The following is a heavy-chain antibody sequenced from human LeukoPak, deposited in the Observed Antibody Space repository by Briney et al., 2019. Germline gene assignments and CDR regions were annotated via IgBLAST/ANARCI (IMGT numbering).Heavy chain of an antibody. D-gene: IGHD3-10*01. J-gene: IGHJ4*02. CDR3: AKAGRGVRGVIYTGVDY. CDR1: GFTFSSYA. Sequence: PGGSLRLSCAASGFTFSSYAMSWVRQAPGKGLEWVSAISGGGGSTYYADSVKGRFTISRDNSKNTLYLQMNSMRAEDTAVYYCAKAGRGVRGVIYTGVDYWGQGTLVTVSS. CDR2: ISGGGGST. V-gene: IGHV3-23*01.